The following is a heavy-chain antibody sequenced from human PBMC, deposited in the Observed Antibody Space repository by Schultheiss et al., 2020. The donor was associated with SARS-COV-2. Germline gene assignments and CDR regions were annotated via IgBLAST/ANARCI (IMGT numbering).Heavy chain of an antibody. CDR3: ARDVIYGSGSYPQEADDY. D-gene: IGHD3-10*01. J-gene: IGHJ4*02. Sequence: GGSLRLSCAASGFTFSSYWMSWVRQAPGKGLEWVANIKQDGSEKYYVDSVKGRFTISRDNAKNSLYLQMNSLGADDTAVYYCARDVIYGSGSYPQEADDYWGQGTLVTVSS. CDR1: GFTFSSYW. V-gene: IGHV3-7*03. CDR2: IKQDGSEK.